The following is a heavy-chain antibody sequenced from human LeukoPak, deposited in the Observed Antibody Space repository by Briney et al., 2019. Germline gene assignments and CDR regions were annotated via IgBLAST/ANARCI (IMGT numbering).Heavy chain of an antibody. CDR3: ARVNYFFGFDP. V-gene: IGHV1-46*01. J-gene: IGHJ5*02. Sequence: GASVKVSSKASGYTFSSYYMHWVRQAPGQGLEWMGIINPSGGSTSYAQKFQGRVTMTRDMSTSTVYMELSSLRSEDTAVYYCARVNYFFGFDPWGQGTLVTVSS. CDR1: GYTFSSYY. D-gene: IGHD1-7*01. CDR2: INPSGGST.